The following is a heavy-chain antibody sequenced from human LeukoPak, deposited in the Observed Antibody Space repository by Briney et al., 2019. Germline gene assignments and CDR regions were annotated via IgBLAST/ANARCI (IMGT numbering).Heavy chain of an antibody. J-gene: IGHJ4*02. Sequence: ASVKVSCKASGYTFTGYYMHWVRQAPGQGLEWMGWINPNSGGTNYAQKFQGRVTMTRDTSISTAYMELSRLRSDDTAVYYCARAPPLFAVVPAYGDYWGQGTLVTVSS. CDR2: INPNSGGT. V-gene: IGHV1-2*02. D-gene: IGHD2-2*01. CDR3: ARAPPLFAVVPAYGDY. CDR1: GYTFTGYY.